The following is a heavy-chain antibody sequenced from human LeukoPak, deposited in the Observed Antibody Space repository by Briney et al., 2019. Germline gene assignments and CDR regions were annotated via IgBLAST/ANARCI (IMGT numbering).Heavy chain of an antibody. CDR1: GVIFSTYS. V-gene: IGHV3-48*01. J-gene: IGHJ6*03. CDR2: ISSSSTI. CDR3: ARDDHYNYYYMDV. Sequence: GGSLRLSCAASGVIFSTYSMNWVRQAPGRGLEWVSYISSSSTIYYADSVKGRFTISRDNAENSLYLQMNSLGAEDTAVYYCARDDHYNYYYMDVWGKGTTVTVSS.